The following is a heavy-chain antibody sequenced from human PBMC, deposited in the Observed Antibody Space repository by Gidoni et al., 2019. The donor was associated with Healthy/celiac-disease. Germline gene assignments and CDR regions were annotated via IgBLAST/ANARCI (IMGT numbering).Heavy chain of an antibody. CDR1: GFTFSSYA. D-gene: IGHD5-12*01. Sequence: EVQLLESGGGLVQPGGSLRLSCAASGFTFSSYAMSWVRQATGQGREGVSAISGSGGSTYYADSVKGRFTISRDNSKNTLYLQMNSLRAEDTAVYYCAKFEASRWLQLRGGAFDIWGQGTMVTVSS. CDR3: AKFEASRWLQLRGGAFDI. CDR2: ISGSGGST. V-gene: IGHV3-23*01. J-gene: IGHJ3*02.